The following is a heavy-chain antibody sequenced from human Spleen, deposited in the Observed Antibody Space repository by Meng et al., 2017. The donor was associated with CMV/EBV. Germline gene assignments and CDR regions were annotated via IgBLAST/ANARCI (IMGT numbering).Heavy chain of an antibody. V-gene: IGHV3-15*01. CDR1: GFTFSSYA. CDR3: TTPPDIVVVPAQEINDY. CDR2: IKSKTDGGTT. J-gene: IGHJ4*02. D-gene: IGHD2-2*01. Sequence: GGSLRLSCAASGFTFSSYAMHWVRQAPGKGLEWVGRIKSKTDGGTTDYAAPVKGRFTISRDDSKNTLYLQMNSLKTEDTAVYYCTTPPDIVVVPAQEINDYWGQGTLVTVSS.